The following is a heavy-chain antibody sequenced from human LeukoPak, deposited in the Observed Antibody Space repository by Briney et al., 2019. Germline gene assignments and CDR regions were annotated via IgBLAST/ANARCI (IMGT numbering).Heavy chain of an antibody. Sequence: GGSLRLSCTASGFTFGDYAMSWVRQAPGKGLEWVGFIRSKAYGGTTEYAASVKGRFTISRDDSKSIAYLQMNSLKTEDTAVYYCTRLYSSGWPILDHWGQGTLVTVSS. D-gene: IGHD6-19*01. V-gene: IGHV3-49*04. CDR3: TRLYSSGWPILDH. CDR2: IRSKAYGGTT. CDR1: GFTFGDYA. J-gene: IGHJ4*02.